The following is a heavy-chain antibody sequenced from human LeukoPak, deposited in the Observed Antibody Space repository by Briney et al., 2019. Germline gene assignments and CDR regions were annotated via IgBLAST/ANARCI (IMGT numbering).Heavy chain of an antibody. V-gene: IGHV4-39*07. CDR3: ARGRRQYYYDGSGYNGANWFDP. J-gene: IGHJ5*02. Sequence: SETLSLTCTVSGGSVSSSTYYWGWIRQPPGKELEWIGTIYYSGSTYYNPSLKSRVTISVDTSKNQFSLKLSSVTAADTAVYYCARGRRQYYYDGSGYNGANWFDPWGQGTLVTVSS. CDR2: IYYSGST. D-gene: IGHD3-22*01. CDR1: GGSVSSSTYY.